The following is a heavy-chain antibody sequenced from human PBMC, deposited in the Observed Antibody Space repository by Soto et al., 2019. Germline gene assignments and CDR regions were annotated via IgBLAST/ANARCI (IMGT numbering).Heavy chain of an antibody. Sequence: DVQVVESGGALVQPGGSLRLSCVASGFSLSNYDMNWVCRLPGKGLEWLSYMRSNGNDISYSDSVRGLVSVCRDTAETSLYLQINNVRSEDTAVYHCARYPGTGLVYAGGYLDVCGDGPPVTVSS. V-gene: IGHV3-48*03. CDR3: ARYPGTGLVYAGGYLDV. CDR1: GFSLSNYD. D-gene: IGHD3-16*01. J-gene: IGHJ6*03. CDR2: MRSNGNDI.